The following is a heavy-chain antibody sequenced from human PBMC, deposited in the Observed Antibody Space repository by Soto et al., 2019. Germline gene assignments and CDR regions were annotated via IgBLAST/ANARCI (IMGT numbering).Heavy chain of an antibody. CDR3: ARVNYYGSGSYYNLVDYGMDV. V-gene: IGHV3-53*01. J-gene: IGHJ6*02. CDR1: GFTVSSNY. CDR2: IYSGGST. D-gene: IGHD3-10*01. Sequence: GSLRLSCAASGFTVSSNYMSWVRQAPGKGLEWVSVIYSGGSTYYADSVKGRFTISRDNSKNTLYLQMNSLRAEDTAVYYCARVNYYGSGSYYNLVDYGMDVWGQGTTVTVSS.